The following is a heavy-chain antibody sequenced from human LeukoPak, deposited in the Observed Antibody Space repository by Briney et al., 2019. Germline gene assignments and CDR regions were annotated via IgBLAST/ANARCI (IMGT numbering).Heavy chain of an antibody. V-gene: IGHV3-48*02. D-gene: IGHD1-26*01. CDR2: ISSASNTI. CDR1: GFTFSTYS. Sequence: GGSLRLSCAASGFTFSTYSMNWVRQAPGKGLECLAYISSASNTIYYADSVKGRFTISRDNAKNSLYLQMNSLRDEDTAVYYCARDRYYSSDYWGQGTLVTVSS. J-gene: IGHJ4*02. CDR3: ARDRYYSSDY.